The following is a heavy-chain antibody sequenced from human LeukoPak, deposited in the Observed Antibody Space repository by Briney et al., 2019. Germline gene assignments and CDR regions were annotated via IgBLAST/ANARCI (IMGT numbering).Heavy chain of an antibody. CDR2: VTAGGST. J-gene: IGHJ3*02. CDR1: GFTFSNYV. V-gene: IGHV3-64D*09. D-gene: IGHD1-26*01. Sequence: GGSLRLSCSASGFTFSNYVMHWVRQAPGKGLEYVSVVTAGGSTYYADSVKGRFTISRDNSKDTLYLQVSSLRAEDTAVYYCVKDRSGSWAFDIWGQGTMVTVSS. CDR3: VKDRSGSWAFDI.